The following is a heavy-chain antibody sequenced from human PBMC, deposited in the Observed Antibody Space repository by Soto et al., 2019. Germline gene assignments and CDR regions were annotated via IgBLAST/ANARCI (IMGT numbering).Heavy chain of an antibody. J-gene: IGHJ6*02. V-gene: IGHV1-69*02. CDR3: SSPNYYGSGSYYYGMDV. CDR2: IIPIIGII. CDR1: GGTFSTYT. D-gene: IGHD3-10*01. Sequence: SVKVSCKASGGTFSTYTITWVRQAPGQGLEWMGRIIPIIGIINYAQKFQGRVTISADKSTSTAYMELSSLRSEDTAVYYCSSPNYYGSGSYYYGMDVWGQGTTVT.